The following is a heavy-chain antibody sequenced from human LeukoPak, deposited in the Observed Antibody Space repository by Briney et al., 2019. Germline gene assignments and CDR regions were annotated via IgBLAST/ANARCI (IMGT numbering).Heavy chain of an antibody. V-gene: IGHV3-7*01. J-gene: IGHJ4*02. CDR2: IRHDGSEK. CDR1: GFTFSSYW. Sequence: PGGSLRLSCAASGFTFSSYWMSWVRQAPGKGLEWVANIRHDGSEKYYVDSVKGRFTISRDNAKDSLYLQMNSLRVEDTAVYYCARGGSRQYNFWDQGTLVTVSS. CDR3: ARGGSRQYNF. D-gene: IGHD5-18*01.